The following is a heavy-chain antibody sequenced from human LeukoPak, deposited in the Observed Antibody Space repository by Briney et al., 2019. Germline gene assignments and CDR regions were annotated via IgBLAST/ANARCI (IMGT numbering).Heavy chain of an antibody. CDR1: GFTFSNAW. CDR3: TTHQLLRDPQYGMDV. CDR2: IKSKTDGGTT. Sequence: GGSLRLSCAASGFTFSNAWMNWVRQAPGKGLEWVARIKSKTDGGTTDYAAPVKGRLTISRDDSKNTLYMEMNSLKTEDTAVCYCTTHQLLRDPQYGMDVWGQGTTVTVSS. V-gene: IGHV3-15*07. J-gene: IGHJ6*02. D-gene: IGHD2-2*01.